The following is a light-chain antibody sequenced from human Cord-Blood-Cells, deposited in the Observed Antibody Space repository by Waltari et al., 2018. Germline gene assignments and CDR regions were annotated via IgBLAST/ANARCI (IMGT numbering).Light chain of an antibody. CDR2: KAS. CDR3: QQYNSYPFT. Sequence: DIQMTQSPSTLSASVGARVTITCRASQSISSWLAWYQQKPGKAPKLLIYKASSLESGVPSRFSGSGSGTEVTLTISSLQPDDFATYYCQQYNSYPFTFGPGTKVDIK. V-gene: IGKV1-5*03. J-gene: IGKJ3*01. CDR1: QSISSW.